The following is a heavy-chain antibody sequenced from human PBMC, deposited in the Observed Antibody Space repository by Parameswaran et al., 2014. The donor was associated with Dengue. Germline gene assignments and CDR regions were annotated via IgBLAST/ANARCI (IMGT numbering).Heavy chain of an antibody. CDR2: IIPIFGTA. D-gene: IGHD5-12*01. J-gene: IGHJ6*02. Sequence: WVRQAPGQGLEWMGGIIPIFGTANYAQKFQGRVTITADESTSTAYMELSSLRSEDTAVYYCALNGGYSGYDYRGFGYYYYGMDVWGQGTTVTVSS. CDR3: ALNGGYSGYDYRGFGYYYYGMDV. V-gene: IGHV1-69*01.